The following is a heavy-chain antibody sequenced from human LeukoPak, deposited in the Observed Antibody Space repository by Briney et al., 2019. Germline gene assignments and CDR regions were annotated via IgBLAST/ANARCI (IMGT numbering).Heavy chain of an antibody. CDR3: ARGRLGSPYYYDSSGYYYFDY. Sequence: PSETLSLTCTVSGGSISSYYWSWIRQPPGKGLEWIGYIYYSGSTNYNPSLKSRVTISVDTSKNQFSLKLSSVTAADTAVYYCARGRLGSPYYYDSSGYYYFDYWGQETLVTVSS. CDR2: IYYSGST. V-gene: IGHV4-59*01. J-gene: IGHJ4*02. D-gene: IGHD3-22*01. CDR1: GGSISSYY.